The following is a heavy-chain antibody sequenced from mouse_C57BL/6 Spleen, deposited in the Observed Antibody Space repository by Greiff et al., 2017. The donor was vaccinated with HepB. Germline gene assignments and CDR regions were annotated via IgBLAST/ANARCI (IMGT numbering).Heavy chain of an antibody. D-gene: IGHD2-5*01. CDR3: ARQAIVDWYFDV. V-gene: IGHV5-6*01. Sequence: DVQLVESGGDLVKPGGSLKLSCAASGFTFSSYGMSWVRQTPDKRLEWVATISSGGSYTYYPDSVKGRFTISRDNAKNTLYLQMSSLKSEDTAMYYCARQAIVDWYFDVWGTGTTVTVSS. CDR1: GFTFSSYG. CDR2: ISSGGSYT. J-gene: IGHJ1*03.